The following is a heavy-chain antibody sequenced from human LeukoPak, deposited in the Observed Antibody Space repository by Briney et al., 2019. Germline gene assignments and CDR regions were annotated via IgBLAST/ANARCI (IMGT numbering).Heavy chain of an antibody. CDR2: IFPIFGTA. J-gene: IGHJ3*02. V-gene: IGHV1-69*05. CDR3: ARDRGTAGAFDI. Sequence: SVKVSCKASGGTFSSYAISWVRQAPGQGLEWLGRIFPIFGTANYAQKFQGRVTITTDESTSTAYMELSSLRSEDTAVYYCARDRGTAGAFDIWGQGTMVTVSS. D-gene: IGHD6-13*01. CDR1: GGTFSSYA.